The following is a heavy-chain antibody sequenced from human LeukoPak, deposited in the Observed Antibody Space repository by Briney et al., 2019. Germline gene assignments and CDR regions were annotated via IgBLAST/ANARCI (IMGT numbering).Heavy chain of an antibody. CDR2: INHSGST. D-gene: IGHD2-2*01. CDR3: ARPRSCGSTSCYYAFDI. Sequence: PPETLSLTCAVYGGSFSGYYWSWIRQPPGKGLEWIGEINHSGSTNYNPSLKSRVTISVDTSKNQFSLKLSSVTAADTAVYYCARPRSCGSTSCYYAFDIWGQGTMVTVSS. J-gene: IGHJ3*02. CDR1: GGSFSGYY. V-gene: IGHV4-34*01.